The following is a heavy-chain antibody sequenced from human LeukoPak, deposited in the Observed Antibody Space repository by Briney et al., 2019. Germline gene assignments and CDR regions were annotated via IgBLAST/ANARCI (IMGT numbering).Heavy chain of an antibody. CDR3: ASEGPYGDFDY. D-gene: IGHD4-17*01. CDR2: ISGYNGHT. V-gene: IGHV1-18*01. Sequence: AASVKVSCKASGYTFTSYGISWVRQAPGQGLEWMGWISGYNGHTKNAQKLQGRVTMTTDTSTSTAYMELRSLRSDDTAVYYCASEGPYGDFDYWGQGTLVTVSS. CDR1: GYTFTSYG. J-gene: IGHJ4*02.